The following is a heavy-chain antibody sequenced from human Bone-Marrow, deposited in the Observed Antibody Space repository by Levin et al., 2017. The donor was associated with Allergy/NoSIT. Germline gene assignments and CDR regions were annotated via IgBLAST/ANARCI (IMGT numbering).Heavy chain of an antibody. CDR3: TAGVGSGDCDF. V-gene: IGHV3-15*01. Sequence: GESLKISCAASGFSFSNSWMSWVRQAPGKGLEWVGRIKRKIDGGTVDYAAPVNGRFAVSRDDSKNSLYLQMNSLKSEDTGVYYCTAGVGSGDCDFWGQGTLVTVSP. J-gene: IGHJ4*02. D-gene: IGHD1-26*01. CDR1: GFSFSNSW. CDR2: IKRKIDGGTV.